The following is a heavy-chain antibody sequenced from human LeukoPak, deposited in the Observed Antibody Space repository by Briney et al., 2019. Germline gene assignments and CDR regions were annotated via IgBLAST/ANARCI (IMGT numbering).Heavy chain of an antibody. D-gene: IGHD3-3*01. CDR2: MKQDGSEK. CDR3: TTEGWLHTGLEY. Sequence: GGSLRLSCAASGFSFSSYWMRWVRQAPGKGLEWVAIMKQDGSEKYYVDSVKGRFTISRDNAKNSLYLQMNSLKTEDTAVYYCTTEGWLHTGLEYWGQGTLVTVSS. CDR1: GFSFSSYW. J-gene: IGHJ4*02. V-gene: IGHV3-7*03.